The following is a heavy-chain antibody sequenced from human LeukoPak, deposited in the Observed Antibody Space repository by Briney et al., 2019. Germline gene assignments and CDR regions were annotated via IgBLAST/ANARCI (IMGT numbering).Heavy chain of an antibody. J-gene: IGHJ4*02. D-gene: IGHD3-10*01. Sequence: GGSLRLSCAASGFTFSSYAMHWVRQAPGKGLEYVSAISSNGGSTYYASSVKGRFTISRDNSKNTLFLQMGSLRDEDMGVYYCARGRTQAYGSGTYSDYWGQGTLVTVSS. CDR1: GFTFSSYA. CDR3: ARGRTQAYGSGTYSDY. CDR2: ISSNGGST. V-gene: IGHV3-64*01.